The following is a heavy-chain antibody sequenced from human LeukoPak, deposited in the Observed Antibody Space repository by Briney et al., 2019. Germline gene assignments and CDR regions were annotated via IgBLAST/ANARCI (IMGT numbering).Heavy chain of an antibody. J-gene: IGHJ6*02. Sequence: GGSLRLSCAASGFTFSSDGMNWVRQAPGKGLVWVSRINDAGTNIGYAASVKGRFTISRDNAKNTLYLQMNRLRAEDTAVYYCARVPGYSGYFYGMDVWGQGTTVTVSS. V-gene: IGHV3-74*01. D-gene: IGHD5-12*01. CDR2: INDAGTNI. CDR3: ARVPGYSGYFYGMDV. CDR1: GFTFSSDG.